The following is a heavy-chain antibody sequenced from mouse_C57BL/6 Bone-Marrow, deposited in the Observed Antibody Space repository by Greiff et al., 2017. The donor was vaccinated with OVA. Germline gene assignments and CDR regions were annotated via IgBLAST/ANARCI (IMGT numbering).Heavy chain of an antibody. CDR1: GYTFTDYN. Sequence: VQLQQSGPELVKPGASVKIPCKASGYTFTDYNMDWVKQSHGKSLEWIGDINPNNGGTIYNQKFKGKATLTVDKSSSTAYMELRSLTSEDTAVYYCASSAWNGYYFDYWGQGTTLTVSS. V-gene: IGHV1-18*01. CDR3: ASSAWNGYYFDY. CDR2: INPNNGGT. J-gene: IGHJ2*01.